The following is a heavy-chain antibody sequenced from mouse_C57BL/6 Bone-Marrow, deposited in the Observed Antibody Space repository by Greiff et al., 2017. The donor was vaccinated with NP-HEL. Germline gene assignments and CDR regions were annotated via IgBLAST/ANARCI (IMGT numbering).Heavy chain of an antibody. CDR3: ARDHDYSFDY. Sequence: EVNVVESEGGLVQPGSSMKLSCTASGFTFSDYYMAWVRQVPEKGLEWVANINYDGSSTYYLDSLKSRFIISRDNAKNILYLQMSSLKSEDTATYYCARDHDYSFDYWGQGTTLTVSS. CDR2: INYDGSST. CDR1: GFTFSDYY. D-gene: IGHD2-12*01. J-gene: IGHJ2*01. V-gene: IGHV5-16*01.